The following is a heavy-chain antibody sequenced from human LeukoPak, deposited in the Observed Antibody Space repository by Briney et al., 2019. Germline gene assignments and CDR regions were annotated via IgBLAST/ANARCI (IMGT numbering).Heavy chain of an antibody. CDR1: GGTFSSYA. J-gene: IGHJ3*02. D-gene: IGHD5-18*01. CDR2: IIPIFGTA. V-gene: IGHV1-69*06. Sequence: GASVKVSCKASGGTFSSYAISWVRQAPGQGLEWMGGIIPIFGTANYAQKFQGRVTITADKSTSTAYMELSSLRSEDTAVYYCARDGGYSYGYEVNAFDIWGQGTMVTVSS. CDR3: ARDGGYSYGYEVNAFDI.